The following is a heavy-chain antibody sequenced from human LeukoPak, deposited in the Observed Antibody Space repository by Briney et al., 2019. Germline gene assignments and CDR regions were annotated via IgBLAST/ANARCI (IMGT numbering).Heavy chain of an antibody. Sequence: GRSLRLSCAPAGFTFNNYGMHWVRQAPGEGRGWVAFIRYNGNNQYYADSGEGRFTISRDNSKNTMYLQVNGLRTEDTAVYYCAKDRLLNCRGDCYIFDYWGQGTVVTVSS. D-gene: IGHD2-21*02. CDR1: GFTFNNYG. V-gene: IGHV3-30*02. CDR2: IRYNGNNQ. J-gene: IGHJ4*02. CDR3: AKDRLLNCRGDCYIFDY.